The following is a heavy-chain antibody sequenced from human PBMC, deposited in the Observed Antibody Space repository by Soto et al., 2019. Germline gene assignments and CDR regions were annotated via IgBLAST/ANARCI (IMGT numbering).Heavy chain of an antibody. CDR1: GFTFSSYA. J-gene: IGHJ6*02. Sequence: PGGSLRLSCAASGFTFSSYAMSWVRQAPGKELEWVSAISGSGGSTYYADSVKGRFTISRDNSKNTLYLQMNSLRAEDTAVYYCAKVGLRYFDWRAYGMDVWGQGTTVTVSS. D-gene: IGHD3-9*01. CDR2: ISGSGGST. CDR3: AKVGLRYFDWRAYGMDV. V-gene: IGHV3-23*01.